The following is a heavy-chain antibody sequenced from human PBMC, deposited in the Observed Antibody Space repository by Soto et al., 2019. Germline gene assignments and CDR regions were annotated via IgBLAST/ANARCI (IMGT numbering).Heavy chain of an antibody. J-gene: IGHJ4*02. D-gene: IGHD2-2*01. Sequence: ASVKVSCKASGYTFTSYAMHWVRQAPGQRLEWMGWINAGNGNTKYSQKFQGRVTITRDTSASTAYMELSSLRSEDTAVYYCARGGDIVVVPAAHKFDYWGQGTLVTVSS. CDR3: ARGGDIVVVPAAHKFDY. CDR2: INAGNGNT. V-gene: IGHV1-3*01. CDR1: GYTFTSYA.